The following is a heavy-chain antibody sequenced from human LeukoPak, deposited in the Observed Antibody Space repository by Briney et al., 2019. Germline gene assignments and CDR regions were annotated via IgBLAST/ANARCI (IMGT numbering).Heavy chain of an antibody. D-gene: IGHD3-22*01. J-gene: IGHJ4*02. CDR2: ISSSSGDI. CDR3: ARGNYDSSPSLQIDY. V-gene: IGHV3-21*01. Sequence: PGGSLRLSCAASGFTFSTYTMNWVRQAPGKGLEWVSCISSSSGDIYYADSVKGRFTISRDNAKNSLYLQMNSLRAEDTAVYYCARGNYDSSPSLQIDYWGQGTLVTVSS. CDR1: GFTFSTYT.